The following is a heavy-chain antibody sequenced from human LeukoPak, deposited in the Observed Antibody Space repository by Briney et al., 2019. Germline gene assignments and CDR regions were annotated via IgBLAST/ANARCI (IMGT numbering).Heavy chain of an antibody. CDR2: ISWNSGSI. CDR3: TKANSNWYFDL. J-gene: IGHJ2*01. V-gene: IGHV3-9*01. Sequence: GGSLRLSCAATGFTFDYYAMHWVRQAPGKGLEWVSGISWNSGSIGYADSVKGRFTISRDNAKNSLYLQMNSLRAEDTALYYCTKANSNWYFDLWGRGTLVFVSS. CDR1: GFTFDYYA.